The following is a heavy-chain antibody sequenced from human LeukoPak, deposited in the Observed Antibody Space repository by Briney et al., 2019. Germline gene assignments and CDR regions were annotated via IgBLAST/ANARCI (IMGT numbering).Heavy chain of an antibody. CDR2: IIPILGIA. J-gene: IGHJ4*02. CDR1: GGTFSSYA. V-gene: IGHV1-69*04. CDR3: ARDGSTIFGVVPGDY. D-gene: IGHD3-3*01. Sequence: GASVKVSCKASGGTFSSYAISWVRQAPGQGLEWMGRIIPILGIANYAQKFQGRVTITADKSTSTAYMELSSLRSEDTDVYYCARDGSTIFGVVPGDYWGQGTLVTVSS.